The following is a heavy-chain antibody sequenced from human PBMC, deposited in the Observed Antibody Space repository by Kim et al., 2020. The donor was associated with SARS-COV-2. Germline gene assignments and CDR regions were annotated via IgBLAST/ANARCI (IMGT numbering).Heavy chain of an antibody. CDR1: GGSFSGYY. J-gene: IGHJ4*02. CDR3: ARGTLLLWFGESQGFDY. CDR2: INHSGST. D-gene: IGHD3-10*01. Sequence: SETLSLTCAVYGGSFSGYYWSWIRQPPGKGLEWIGEINHSGSTNYNPSLKSRVTISVDTSKNQFSLKLSSVTAADTAVYYCARGTLLLWFGESQGFDYWGQGTLVTVSS. V-gene: IGHV4-34*01.